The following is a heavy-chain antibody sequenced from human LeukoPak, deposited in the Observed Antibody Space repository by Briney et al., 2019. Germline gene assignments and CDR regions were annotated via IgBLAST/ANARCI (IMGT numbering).Heavy chain of an antibody. CDR1: GFAFNTYA. J-gene: IGHJ6*04. V-gene: IGHV3-33*06. D-gene: IGHD6-19*01. CDR2: IWHDGSHK. CDR3: AKDGIAVIYYYYGMDV. Sequence: PGGSLRLSCAASGFAFNTYAMHWVRQAPGQGLEWVALIWHDGSHKFYSNSVRGQFTISRDNSKNTVSLQMNSLRAEDTAVYYCAKDGIAVIYYYYGMDVWGKGTTVTVSS.